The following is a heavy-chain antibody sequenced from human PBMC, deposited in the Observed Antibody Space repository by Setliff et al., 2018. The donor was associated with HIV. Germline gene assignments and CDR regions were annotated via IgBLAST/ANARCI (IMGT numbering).Heavy chain of an antibody. D-gene: IGHD4-4*01. V-gene: IGHV4-34*01. Sequence: LSLTCAVYGGSFSGYYWSWIRQSPGKGLECIGEINHDGRSKYNPSLKSRVTMSVDTAKNQFSLKLNSVTAADTALYYCVRGPQVTTTPSYYYHYIDVWGNGATVTVSS. CDR3: VRGPQVTTTPSYYYHYIDV. CDR2: INHDGRS. J-gene: IGHJ6*03. CDR1: GGSFSGYY.